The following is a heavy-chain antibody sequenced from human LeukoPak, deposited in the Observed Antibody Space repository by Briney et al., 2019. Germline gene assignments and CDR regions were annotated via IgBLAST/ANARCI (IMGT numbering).Heavy chain of an antibody. CDR3: TTPNYDILTGLAVYYYYGMDV. Sequence: GGSLRLSCAASGFTFSNAWMSWVRQAPGKGLEWVGRIKSKTDGGTTDYAAPVKGRFTISRDDSKNTLYLQMNSLKTEDTAVYYCTTPNYDILTGLAVYYYYGMDVWGQGTTVTVSS. D-gene: IGHD3-9*01. CDR2: IKSKTDGGTT. J-gene: IGHJ6*02. CDR1: GFTFSNAW. V-gene: IGHV3-15*01.